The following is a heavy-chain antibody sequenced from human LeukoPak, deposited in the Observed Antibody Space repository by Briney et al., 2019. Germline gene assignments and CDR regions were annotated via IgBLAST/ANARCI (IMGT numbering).Heavy chain of an antibody. CDR3: ARPALGIVATSWFDP. CDR1: GYTFTGYY. Sequence: ASVKVSCKTSGYTFTGYYMHWVRQAPGQGLEWMGWINPNSGGTNYAQKFQGRVTMTRDTSISTAYMELSRLRSDDTAVYYCARPALGIVATSWFDPWGQGTLVTVSS. CDR2: INPNSGGT. V-gene: IGHV1-2*02. J-gene: IGHJ5*02. D-gene: IGHD5-12*01.